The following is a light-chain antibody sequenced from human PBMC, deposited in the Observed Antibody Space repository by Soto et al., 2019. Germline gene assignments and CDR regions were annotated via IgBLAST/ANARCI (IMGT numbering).Light chain of an antibody. CDR2: GAS. CDR3: QQYGSSPPWT. J-gene: IGKJ1*01. V-gene: IGKV3-20*01. Sequence: IVMTQSPATLAVSPGDRATLFCRAIESVSSSYLAWYQQKPGQAPRLLIYGASSRVTGIPDRFSGSGSGTDFTLTISRLEPEDFAVYYCQQYGSSPPWTFGQGTKVDIK. CDR1: ESVSSSY.